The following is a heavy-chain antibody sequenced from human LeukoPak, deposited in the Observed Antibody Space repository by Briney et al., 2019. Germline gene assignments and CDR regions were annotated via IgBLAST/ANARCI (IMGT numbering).Heavy chain of an antibody. V-gene: IGHV4-39*01. CDR1: GGSISSIIYY. D-gene: IGHD6-25*01. Sequence: SQTLSLTCTVSGGSISSIIYYWGWIRQPPGKGLEWIGSIYFSGKTYYNPSLKSRITVSVDTSQNQFSLKLSSVTAADTAVYYCARHENARSSSGLEYWGQGTLVTVSS. J-gene: IGHJ4*02. CDR3: ARHENARSSSGLEY. CDR2: IYFSGKT.